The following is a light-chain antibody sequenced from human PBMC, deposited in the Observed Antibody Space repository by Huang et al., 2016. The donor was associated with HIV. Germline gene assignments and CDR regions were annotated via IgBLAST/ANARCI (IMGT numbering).Light chain of an antibody. J-gene: IGKJ4*01. V-gene: IGKV3-20*01. CDR3: QQYLTPPLT. CDR2: GAS. Sequence: DIVLTQSPSTLSLSPGDRAALSCRASQTITNNFLAWYQQVSGQDPRRLIYGASSRASGIPYRFSGSGSGTDFTLTISRLESRDSAVYYCQQYLTPPLTFGGGTNVEI. CDR1: QTITNNF.